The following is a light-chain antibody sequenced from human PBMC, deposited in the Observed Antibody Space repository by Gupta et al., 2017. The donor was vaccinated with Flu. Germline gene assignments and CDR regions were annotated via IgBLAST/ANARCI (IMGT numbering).Light chain of an antibody. J-gene: IGKJ4*01. CDR2: LGS. CDR3: MQALQTPT. V-gene: IGKV2-28*01. CDR1: QSLLHSNGYNY. Sequence: IVMPPFSLCLPVSPGGQASISCRSSQSLLHSNGYNYLDWYLQKPGQSQQLLIYLGSNRASGVPYRFSGSGSGTDFTLKISRVEAEDVGVYYCMQALQTPTFGGGTKVEIK.